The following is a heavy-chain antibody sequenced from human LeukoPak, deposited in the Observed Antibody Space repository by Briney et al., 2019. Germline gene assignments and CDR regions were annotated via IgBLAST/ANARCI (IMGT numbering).Heavy chain of an antibody. J-gene: IGHJ3*02. V-gene: IGHV3-11*01. CDR2: ISSSGSTI. CDR3: ARDGLPWLPTPDAFDI. D-gene: IGHD3-22*01. CDR1: GFTFSDYY. Sequence: GGSLRLSCAASGFTFSDYYMSWIRQAPGRGLEWVSYISSSGSTIYYADSVKGRFTISRDNAKNSLYLQMISLRAEDTAVYYCARDGLPWLPTPDAFDIWGQGTMVTVSS.